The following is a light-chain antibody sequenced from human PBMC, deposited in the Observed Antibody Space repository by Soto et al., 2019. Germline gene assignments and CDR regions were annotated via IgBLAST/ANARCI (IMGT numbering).Light chain of an antibody. CDR3: QQYYSTPRT. Sequence: ELVLTQSPGTLSLSPGEGATLSGRARQSVSTTYLAWYQQKPGQAPRLLIYGASNRATGIPDRFSGSGSVTDFTLTISSMQAEDVAVYYCQQYYSTPRTFGQGTKLEIK. CDR2: GAS. V-gene: IGKV3-20*01. CDR1: QSVSTTY. J-gene: IGKJ2*02.